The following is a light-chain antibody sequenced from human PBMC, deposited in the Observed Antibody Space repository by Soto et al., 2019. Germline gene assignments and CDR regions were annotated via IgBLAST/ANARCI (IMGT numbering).Light chain of an antibody. Sequence: QSVLTQPPSASGSLGQSVPISCTGTSSDIGGYKYVSWYQQHPGKAPKLIIYEVSQRPSGVPDRFSGSKSGNTASLTVSGLQAEDEADYYCSSYAGNNIYVFGTGTKVTVL. CDR3: SSYAGNNIYV. V-gene: IGLV2-8*01. J-gene: IGLJ1*01. CDR1: SSDIGGYKY. CDR2: EVS.